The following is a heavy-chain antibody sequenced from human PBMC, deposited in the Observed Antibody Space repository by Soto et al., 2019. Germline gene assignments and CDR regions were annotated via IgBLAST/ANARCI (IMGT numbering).Heavy chain of an antibody. CDR1: GGSISSGGYS. CDR3: ARISLYSGSPGGLFDP. J-gene: IGHJ5*02. V-gene: IGHV4-30-2*01. D-gene: IGHD1-26*01. Sequence: QLQLQESGSGLVKPSQTLSLTCAVSGGSISSGGYSWSWIRQPPGKGLEWIGDMYHTGSTYYNSSLKSRVTISIDRSKNQFSLRLSSVTAADPAVYYCARISLYSGSPGGLFDPWGQGTLVTVSS. CDR2: MYHTGST.